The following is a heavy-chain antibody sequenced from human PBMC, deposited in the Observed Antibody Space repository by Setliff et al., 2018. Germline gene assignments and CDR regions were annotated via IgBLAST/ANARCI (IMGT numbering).Heavy chain of an antibody. Sequence: SVKVSCKASGGTFSSYAISWVRQAPGQGLEWMGGIIPIFGTANYAQKFQGRVTITADESTSTAYMELSSLTSEDTAMYYCARSGLGGSPQYFFDSWGQGTRVTVSS. D-gene: IGHD2-15*01. CDR1: GGTFSSYA. CDR2: IIPIFGTA. CDR3: ARSGLGGSPQYFFDS. V-gene: IGHV1-69*13. J-gene: IGHJ4*02.